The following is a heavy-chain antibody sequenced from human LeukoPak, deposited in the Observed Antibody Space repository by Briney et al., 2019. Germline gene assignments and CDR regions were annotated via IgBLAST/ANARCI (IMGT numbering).Heavy chain of an antibody. V-gene: IGHV1-2*02. CDR3: VRVERFGATVDY. CDR2: INPNSGGT. J-gene: IGHJ4*02. Sequence: GASVKVSCKASGYTFTGYYMHWVRQAPGQGLEWMGWINPNSGGTNYAQKFQGRVTMTRDTSISTAYMQLSRQTSEDTDVYYCVRVERFGATVDYWGQGTLVSVSS. D-gene: IGHD1-26*01. CDR1: GYTFTGYY.